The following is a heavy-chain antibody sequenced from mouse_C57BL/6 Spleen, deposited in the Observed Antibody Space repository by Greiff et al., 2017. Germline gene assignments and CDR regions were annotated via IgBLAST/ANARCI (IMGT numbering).Heavy chain of an antibody. CDR1: GFSLTSYA. V-gene: IGHV2-9-1*01. D-gene: IGHD6-1*01. Sequence: VKLVESGPGLVAPSQSLSITCTVSGFSLTSYAISWVRQPPGKGLEWLGVIWTGGGTNYNSALKSRLSISKDNSKSQVFLKMNSLQTDDTARYYCARNSLYALYAMDYWGQGTSVTVSS. CDR2: IWTGGGT. J-gene: IGHJ4*01. CDR3: ARNSLYALYAMDY.